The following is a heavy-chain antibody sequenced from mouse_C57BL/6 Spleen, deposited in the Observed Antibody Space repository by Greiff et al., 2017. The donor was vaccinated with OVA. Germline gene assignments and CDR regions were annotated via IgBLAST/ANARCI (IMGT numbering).Heavy chain of an antibody. J-gene: IGHJ3*01. V-gene: IGHV1-69*01. CDR2: IDPSDSYT. CDR1: GYTFTSYW. CDR3: ARKDGYWAWFAY. Sequence: VQLQQSGAELVMPGASVKLSCKASGYTFTSYWMHWVKQRPGQGLEWIGEIDPSDSYTNYNQKFKGKSTLTVDKSSSTAYMQLSSLTSEDSAVYYCARKDGYWAWFAYWGQGTLVTVSA. D-gene: IGHD2-3*01.